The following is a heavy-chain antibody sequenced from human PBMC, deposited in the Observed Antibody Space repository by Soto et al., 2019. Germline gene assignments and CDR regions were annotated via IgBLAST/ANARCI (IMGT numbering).Heavy chain of an antibody. Sequence: GASVNVSCKVSGYTLTELSMHWVRQAPGKGLEWMGGFDPEDGETIYAQKFQGRVTMTEDTSTDTAYMELSSLRSEDTAVYYCATVLPLIAAAGSYQFDYWGQGTLVTVSS. CDR3: ATVLPLIAAAGSYQFDY. J-gene: IGHJ4*02. D-gene: IGHD6-13*01. V-gene: IGHV1-24*01. CDR1: GYTLTELS. CDR2: FDPEDGET.